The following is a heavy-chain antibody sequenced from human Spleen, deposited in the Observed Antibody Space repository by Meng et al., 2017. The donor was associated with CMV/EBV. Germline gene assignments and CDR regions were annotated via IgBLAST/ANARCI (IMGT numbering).Heavy chain of an antibody. CDR2: ISYHGINK. D-gene: IGHD1-1*01. Sequence: GGSLRLSCAASGFTFSDYSMHWVRQAPGKGLEWVAVISYHGINKYYADSVKGRFAISRDNSQNTLYVQMNSLRVEDTAVYYCARARSGTSVDNWGQGTLVTVSS. CDR3: ARARSGTSVDN. CDR1: GFTFSDYS. V-gene: IGHV3-30*09. J-gene: IGHJ4*02.